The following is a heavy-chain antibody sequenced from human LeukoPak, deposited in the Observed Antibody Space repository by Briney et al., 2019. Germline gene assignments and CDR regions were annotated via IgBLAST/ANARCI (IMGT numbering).Heavy chain of an antibody. CDR3: ARYSSSDAFDI. V-gene: IGHV3-23*01. J-gene: IGHJ3*02. CDR2: ISGSGGST. CDR1: GFTVSTNF. Sequence: GGSLRLSCAGSGFTVSTNFMSWVRQAPGKGREWVSGISGSGGSTYYADSVKGRFTISRDNAKNSLYLQMNSLRAEDTAVYYCARYSSSDAFDIWGQGTMVTVSS. D-gene: IGHD6-6*01.